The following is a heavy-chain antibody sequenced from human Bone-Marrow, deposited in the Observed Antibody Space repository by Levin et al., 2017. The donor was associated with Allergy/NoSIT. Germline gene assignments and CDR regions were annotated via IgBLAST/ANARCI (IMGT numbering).Heavy chain of an antibody. CDR1: GYIFTGYY. CDR3: ARERIARDDYGMDV. D-gene: IGHD2-15*01. CDR2: INPNNGGT. Sequence: ASVKVSCKASGYIFTGYYMDWVRQAPGQGLEWMGRINPNNGGTNYAQKFQGRVTMTRDTSISTGYMEMSRLRSDDTAVYYCARERIARDDYGMDVWGQGTTVTVSS. V-gene: IGHV1-2*06. J-gene: IGHJ6*02.